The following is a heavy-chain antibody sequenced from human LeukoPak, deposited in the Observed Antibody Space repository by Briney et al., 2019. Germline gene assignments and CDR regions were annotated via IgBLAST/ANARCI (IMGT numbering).Heavy chain of an antibody. CDR1: GYTFTSYD. J-gene: IGHJ6*02. V-gene: IGHV1-8*01. CDR2: MNPNSGNT. CDR3: ARDGITIFGVVISYYYYGMDV. Sequence: ASVKVSCKASGYTFTSYDINWVRQATGQGLEWMGWMNPNSGNTGYAQKFQGRVTMTRNTSISTAYMELRSLRSDDTAVYYCARDGITIFGVVISYYYYGMDVWGQGTTVTVSS. D-gene: IGHD3-3*01.